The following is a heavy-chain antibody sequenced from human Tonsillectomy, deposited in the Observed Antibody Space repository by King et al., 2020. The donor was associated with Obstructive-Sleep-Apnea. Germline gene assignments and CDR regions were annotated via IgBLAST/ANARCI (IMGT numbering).Heavy chain of an antibody. D-gene: IGHD3-3*01. Sequence: QVQLQESGPGLVKPSETLSLTCTVSGASIGSDSFFWGWIRQPPGKGLQWIGSVYYSGSTYYNPSLKSRVTISGDKSKNQFSLRLSSVTAADTAVYYCARDLFGSVEGRFDPWGKGTLVTVSS. CDR2: VYYSGST. V-gene: IGHV4-39*07. J-gene: IGHJ5*02. CDR1: GASIGSDSFF. CDR3: ARDLFGSVEGRFDP.